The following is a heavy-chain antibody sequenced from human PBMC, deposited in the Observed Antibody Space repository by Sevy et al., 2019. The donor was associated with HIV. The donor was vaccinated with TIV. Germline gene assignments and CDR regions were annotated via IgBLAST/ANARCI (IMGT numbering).Heavy chain of an antibody. D-gene: IGHD4-17*01. Sequence: GGSLRLSCAASGFAISTYWVTWVRQAPGKGLEWVANIKQDGSVKKYLDSVRGRFTISRDNAKSSLFLQMNSLRAEDTAIYFCARVKDYGDYGAFDIWGQGTMVTVSS. CDR1: GFAISTYW. V-gene: IGHV3-7*01. J-gene: IGHJ3*02. CDR3: ARVKDYGDYGAFDI. CDR2: IKQDGSVK.